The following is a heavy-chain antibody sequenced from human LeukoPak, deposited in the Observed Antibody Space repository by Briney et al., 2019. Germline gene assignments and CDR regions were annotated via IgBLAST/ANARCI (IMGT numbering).Heavy chain of an antibody. CDR3: ARADRLDGGPYLIGP. J-gene: IGHJ5*02. V-gene: IGHV1-2*02. CDR2: INPNSGGT. CDR1: GYYFSDYY. D-gene: IGHD2-21*01. Sequence: ASVKVSCKTSGYYFSDYYMHWVRQAPGQGLEWMGWINPNSGGTSSAQKFQGRVTMTRDTSITTVYMEVNWLTSDDTAICYCARADRLDGGPYLIGPWGQGTLVTVSS.